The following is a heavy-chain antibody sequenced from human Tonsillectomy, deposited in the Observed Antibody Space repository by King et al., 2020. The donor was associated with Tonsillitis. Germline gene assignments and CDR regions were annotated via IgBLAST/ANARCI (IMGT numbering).Heavy chain of an antibody. D-gene: IGHD3-22*01. Sequence: QLVQSGGGLVKPGGSLRLSCAASGFTFSTYSMNWVRQAPGKGLEWVSSISGSRNYIYYADSVKGRFTISRDNAKNSLYLQLNSLRAEDTAVYYCARAHYYDNSGYYFFDYWGQGTLVTVSS. CDR3: ARAHYYDNSGYYFFDY. CDR1: GFTFSTYS. J-gene: IGHJ4*02. CDR2: ISGSRNYI. V-gene: IGHV3-21*01.